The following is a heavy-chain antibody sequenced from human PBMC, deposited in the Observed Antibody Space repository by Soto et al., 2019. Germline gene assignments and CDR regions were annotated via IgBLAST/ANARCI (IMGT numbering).Heavy chain of an antibody. CDR3: TTQFFLSSRKPPEDV. V-gene: IGHV3-23*01. CDR1: GFTFGNYA. Sequence: EVRLLESGGGLVQPGGSLRLSCEASGFTFGNYAMTWVHQGPGRGLEWVSALSGSSLNTYYADSVKGRFTISRDNSKNTMYLEMNSLRVDDTAVYYCTTQFFLSSRKPPEDVWGQGTPVAVSS. CDR2: LSGSSLNT. J-gene: IGHJ6*02.